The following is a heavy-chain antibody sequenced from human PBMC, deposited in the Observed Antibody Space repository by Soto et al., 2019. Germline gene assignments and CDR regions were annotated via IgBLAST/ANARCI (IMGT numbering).Heavy chain of an antibody. CDR1: GGSISSSSYY. CDR2: TYYSGST. V-gene: IGHV4-39*01. D-gene: IGHD3-3*01. Sequence: QLQLQESGPGLVKPSETLSLTCTVSGGSISSSSYYWGWIRQPPGKGLEWIGSTYYSGSTYYSPSLKTRVTISVDTSKNQCSLKLSSVTAADTAVYYCASNPYYDFWSGQEFDYWGQGTLVTVSS. J-gene: IGHJ4*02. CDR3: ASNPYYDFWSGQEFDY.